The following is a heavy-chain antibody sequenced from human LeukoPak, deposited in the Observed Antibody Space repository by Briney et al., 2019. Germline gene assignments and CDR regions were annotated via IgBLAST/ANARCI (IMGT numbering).Heavy chain of an antibody. Sequence: EASVKVSCTASGYSFTSRGISWVRQAPGQRLEWMGWINTYIGDTNYAQNLQGRVTMTTDTSTSTASMELRSLRSDGTAVYYCATGTEYSDYGGQGTLVTVSS. CDR1: GYSFTSRG. CDR2: INTYIGDT. J-gene: IGHJ4*02. V-gene: IGHV1-18*04. D-gene: IGHD5-18*01. CDR3: ATGTEYSDY.